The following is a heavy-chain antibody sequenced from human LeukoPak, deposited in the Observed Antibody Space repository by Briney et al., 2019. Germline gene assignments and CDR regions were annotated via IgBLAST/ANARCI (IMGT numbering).Heavy chain of an antibody. J-gene: IGHJ6*03. CDR3: AGVNLYYNYMDV. V-gene: IGHV1-18*01. D-gene: IGHD1-14*01. CDR2: IRVDNGDT. CDR1: GYTFTRYG. Sequence: ASVEVSCKASGYTFTRYGISWVRQAPGQGLEWMGWIRVDNGDTDNAQKFQGRVTITTDTSSTTIYMELRSLRSDDTAVYYCAGVNLYYNYMDVWGKGTTVTVSS.